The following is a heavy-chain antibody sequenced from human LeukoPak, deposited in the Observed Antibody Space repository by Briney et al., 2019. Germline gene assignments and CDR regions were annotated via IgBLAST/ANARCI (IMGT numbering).Heavy chain of an antibody. V-gene: IGHV3-23*01. CDR1: GFTFSSYA. J-gene: IGHJ4*02. D-gene: IGHD2-2*01. CDR3: ASDIVVVPAASFDY. CDR2: IGGTGDST. Sequence: GGSLRLSCAASGFTFSSYAMNWVRQAPGKGLEWVSAIGGTGDSTYYADSVKGRFTISRDNSKNTLYLQMNSLRAEDTAVYYCASDIVVVPAASFDYWGQGTLVTVSS.